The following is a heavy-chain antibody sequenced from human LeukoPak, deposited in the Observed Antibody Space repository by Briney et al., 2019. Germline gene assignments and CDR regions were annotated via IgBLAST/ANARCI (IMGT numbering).Heavy chain of an antibody. V-gene: IGHV3-23*01. Sequence: GGSLRLSCAASGFTFSSYAMSWVRQAPGKGLEWVSAISGSGGSTYYADSVKGRFTISRDNSKNTLYLQMNSLRAEDTAVYYCANGLDSSSWYGQGFNYWGQGTLVTVSS. CDR3: ANGLDSSSWYGQGFNY. D-gene: IGHD6-13*01. CDR1: GFTFSSYA. CDR2: ISGSGGST. J-gene: IGHJ4*02.